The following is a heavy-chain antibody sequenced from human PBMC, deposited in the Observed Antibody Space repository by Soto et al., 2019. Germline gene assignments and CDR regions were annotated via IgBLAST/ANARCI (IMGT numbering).Heavy chain of an antibody. Sequence: DVQLVESGGGLVQPGRSLRLSCAASGFTFDDYAMHWVRQAPGKGLEWVSGISWNSGSIGYADSVKGRFTISRDNAKNSLYLQMNSLRAEDTALYYCAKDKMMETTLFDYWGQGTLVTVSS. CDR2: ISWNSGSI. CDR1: GFTFDDYA. D-gene: IGHD4-17*01. V-gene: IGHV3-9*01. CDR3: AKDKMMETTLFDY. J-gene: IGHJ4*02.